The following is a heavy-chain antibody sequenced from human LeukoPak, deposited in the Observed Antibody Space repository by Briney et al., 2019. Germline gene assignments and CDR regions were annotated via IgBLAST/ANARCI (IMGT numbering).Heavy chain of an antibody. J-gene: IGHJ4*02. CDR2: ISSSGSTI. CDR3: ARVRAARPFDY. V-gene: IGHV3-48*04. CDR1: GFTFSSYS. Sequence: GGSLRLSCAASGFTFSSYSMNWVRQAPGKGLEWVSYISSSGSTIYYADSVKGRFTISRDNAKNSLYLQMNSLRAEDTAVYYCARVRAARPFDYWGQGTLVTVSS. D-gene: IGHD6-6*01.